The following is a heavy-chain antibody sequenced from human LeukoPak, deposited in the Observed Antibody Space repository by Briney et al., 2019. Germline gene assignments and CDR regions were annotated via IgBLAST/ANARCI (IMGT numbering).Heavy chain of an antibody. D-gene: IGHD6-19*01. J-gene: IGHJ4*02. V-gene: IGHV1-2*02. CDR1: GYSFTSYY. CDR2: INPNSGGT. Sequence: VASVKVSCKASGYSFTSYYMHWVRQAPGQGPEWMGWINPNSGGTSSAQSFQGRVTMTRDTSISTAYTELSGLKSDDTAVYYCARFSVAGTKGLDYWGQGTLVTVSS. CDR3: ARFSVAGTKGLDY.